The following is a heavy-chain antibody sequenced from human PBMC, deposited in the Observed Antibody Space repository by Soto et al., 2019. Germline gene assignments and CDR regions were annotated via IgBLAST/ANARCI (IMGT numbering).Heavy chain of an antibody. CDR2: ISSASSET. CDR3: ARVAY. V-gene: IGHV3-21*01. Sequence: PGGSLRLSCEASGFTFSRVSMNWVRQAPGKGLEWVASISSASSETWYADSVKGRFIISRDNAQNSLFLQMNTLRPEDSAISYCARVAYWGPGTQVTVS. J-gene: IGHJ4*02. CDR1: GFTFSRVS.